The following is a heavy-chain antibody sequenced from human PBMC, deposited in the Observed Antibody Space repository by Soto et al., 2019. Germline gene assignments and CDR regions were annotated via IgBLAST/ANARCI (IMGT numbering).Heavy chain of an antibody. CDR1: GFTFSSYG. CDR3: TRDVYDDIWGSSRPADAFDI. CDR2: IWYDGSNK. Sequence: QVQLVESGGGVVQPGRSLRLSCAASGFTFSSYGMHWVRQAPGKGLEWVAVIWYDGSNKYYADSVKGRFTISRDNSKNTLYLQMNSLRAEDTAVYYCTRDVYDDIWGSSRPADAFDIWGQGKMGTVSS. D-gene: IGHD3-16*02. J-gene: IGHJ3*02. V-gene: IGHV3-33*01.